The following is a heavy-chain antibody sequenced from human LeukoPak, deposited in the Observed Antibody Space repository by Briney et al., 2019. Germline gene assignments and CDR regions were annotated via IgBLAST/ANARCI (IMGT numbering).Heavy chain of an antibody. CDR3: VKDGSRHGRSYLDV. CDR2: INAGGDRG. Sequence: GGSLRLSCKASGFNFTNYAMNWVRPAPGKGLEWVSVINAGGDRGYNADSVKGRFTISRDNSRTTLFLQMDGLRADDTALYYCVKDGSRHGRSYLDVWGKGTTVTVSS. CDR1: GFNFTNYA. J-gene: IGHJ6*03. V-gene: IGHV3-23*01. D-gene: IGHD6-13*01.